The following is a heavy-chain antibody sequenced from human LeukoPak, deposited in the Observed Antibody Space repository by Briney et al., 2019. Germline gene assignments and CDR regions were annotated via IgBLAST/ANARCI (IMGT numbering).Heavy chain of an antibody. D-gene: IGHD3-16*01. J-gene: IGHJ4*02. Sequence: GTLSLTCAVSGGSISSSNWWSWVRQAPGKGLEWVSVISGSGVTTYYADSVKGRFTISRDNSKNTLYLQMNSLRAEDTAIYYCAKDRVNTAVASFGDYWGQGTLVTVSS. CDR3: AKDRVNTAVASFGDY. CDR1: GGSISSSN. CDR2: ISGSGVTT. V-gene: IGHV3-23*01.